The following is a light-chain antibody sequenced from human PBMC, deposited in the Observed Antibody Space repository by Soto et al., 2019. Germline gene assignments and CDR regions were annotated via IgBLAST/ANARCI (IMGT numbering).Light chain of an antibody. CDR1: SSNIGAGYD. J-gene: IGLJ2*01. V-gene: IGLV1-40*01. Sequence: QSVLTQPTSVSGAPGQRVTISCTGSSSNIGAGYDVHWYQQLPGTAPKLLIYGNSNRPSGVPDRFSGSKSGTSASLAITGLQAEDEADYYCQSYHSSRGEVFGGGTKLTVL. CDR3: QSYHSSRGEV. CDR2: GNS.